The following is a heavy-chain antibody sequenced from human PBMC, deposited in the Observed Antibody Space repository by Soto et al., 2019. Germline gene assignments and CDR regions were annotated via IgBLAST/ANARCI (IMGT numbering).Heavy chain of an antibody. Sequence: EVQLVESGGGLVKPGGSLRLSCAASGFIFSQYSMNWVRQAPGKGLEWVSSISSTGALMYYADSVKGRFTISRDDAGNSLYLQMNSLRVEDTAVYYCARDRLARGIPVAGRIDYWGQGALVTVSS. CDR3: ARDRLARGIPVAGRIDY. CDR1: GFIFSQYS. CDR2: ISSTGALM. V-gene: IGHV3-21*02. J-gene: IGHJ4*02. D-gene: IGHD6-19*01.